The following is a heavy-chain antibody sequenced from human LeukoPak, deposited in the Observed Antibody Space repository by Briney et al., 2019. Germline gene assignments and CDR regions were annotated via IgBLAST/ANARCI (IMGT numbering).Heavy chain of an antibody. J-gene: IGHJ4*02. CDR1: GYTFTYYV. CDR3: ARGEKPYDY. D-gene: IGHD1-26*01. CDR2: INAYNGNT. Sequence: GASVKVSCETSGYTFTYYVISWVRQAPGQGLEWMGWINAYNGNTIDAQKFQGRVTMTTDTSTSTAYMELRSLRSDDTAVYYCARGEKPYDYWGQGTLVSVSS. V-gene: IGHV1-18*01.